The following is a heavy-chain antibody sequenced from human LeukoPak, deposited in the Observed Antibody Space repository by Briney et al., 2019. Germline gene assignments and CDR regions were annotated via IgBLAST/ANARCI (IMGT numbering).Heavy chain of an antibody. CDR2: IRSKAYGGTT. V-gene: IGHV3-49*04. D-gene: IGHD5-24*01. Sequence: PGGSLRLSCTASGFTFGDYAMSWVRQAPGKGLEWVGFIRSKAYGGTTEYAASVKGRFTISRDDSKSIAYLQMNSLKTEDTAVYYCTREMATIRSWGFQAFDIWGQGTMVTVSS. CDR1: GFTFGDYA. J-gene: IGHJ3*02. CDR3: TREMATIRSWGFQAFDI.